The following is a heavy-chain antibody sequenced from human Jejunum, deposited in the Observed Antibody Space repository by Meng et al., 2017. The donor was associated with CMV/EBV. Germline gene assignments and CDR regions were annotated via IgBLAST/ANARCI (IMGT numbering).Heavy chain of an antibody. D-gene: IGHD1-26*01. CDR3: AHFVGGYYPSRPDY. Sequence: QITLKGSGPTLVKPTQLLTLTCSFSGFSPSTSGEGVGWIRQPPGKALEWLALIYRGDDKRYSPSLNSRLTIAKDTSKNEVVLTLTNMGPIDTGTYYCAHFVGGYYPSRPDYWGQGTLVTVSS. CDR2: IYRGDDK. J-gene: IGHJ4*02. V-gene: IGHV2-5*02. CDR1: GFSPSTSGEG.